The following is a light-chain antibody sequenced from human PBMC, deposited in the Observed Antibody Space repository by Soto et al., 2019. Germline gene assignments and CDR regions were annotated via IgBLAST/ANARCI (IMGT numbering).Light chain of an antibody. CDR1: QSVSSSY. Sequence: EIVLTQSPGTLSLSPGERATLSCRASQSVSSSYLAWYQQQPGQAPRLLIYGASSRATGIPDRFSGSGSGTDFTLTISRLEPEDFAVDYCQQYCSSPTWTFGQGTKVEIK. CDR2: GAS. J-gene: IGKJ1*01. CDR3: QQYCSSPTWT. V-gene: IGKV3-20*01.